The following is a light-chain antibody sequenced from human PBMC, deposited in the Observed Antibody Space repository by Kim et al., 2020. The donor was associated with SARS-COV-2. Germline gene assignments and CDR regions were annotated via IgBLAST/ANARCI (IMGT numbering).Light chain of an antibody. J-gene: IGKJ1*01. Sequence: EIVMTQSPAILSVSPGERATLSCRASQSISNNLAWYQQKPGQAPRLLIYGASTRATGIPARFSGRGSGTEFTLTISSLQSEDFAVYYCQQYNKWLSWTFGQGTKVDIK. CDR1: QSISNN. V-gene: IGKV3-15*01. CDR3: QQYNKWLSWT. CDR2: GAS.